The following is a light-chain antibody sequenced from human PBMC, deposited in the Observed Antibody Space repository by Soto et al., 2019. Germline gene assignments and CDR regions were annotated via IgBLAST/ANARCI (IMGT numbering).Light chain of an antibody. CDR3: QSYDTLLSGYV. J-gene: IGLJ1*01. Sequence: QSVLTQPPSVSGAPGQRVTISCTGSSSNIGAGYDVHWYQHLPGTAPKLLIYGNTNRPSGVPDRFSGSRSGTTASLAITGLRPDDEADYYCQSYDTLLSGYVFATGTKLTVL. CDR2: GNT. CDR1: SSNIGAGYD. V-gene: IGLV1-40*01.